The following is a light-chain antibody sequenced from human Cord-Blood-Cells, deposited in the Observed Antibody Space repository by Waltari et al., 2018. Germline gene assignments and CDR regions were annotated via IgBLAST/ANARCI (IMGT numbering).Light chain of an antibody. CDR1: SSDRFGYNY. V-gene: IGLV2-8*01. Sequence: QSALTQPPSASGSPGQSLTISRTASSSDRFGYNYLYWYQQHPGNAHNLMIYEVSKRPSGVPDRFSGSKSGNPASLTVSGLQAEDEADYYCSSYAGSNNLVFGGGTKLTVL. CDR3: SSYAGSNNLV. J-gene: IGLJ3*02. CDR2: EVS.